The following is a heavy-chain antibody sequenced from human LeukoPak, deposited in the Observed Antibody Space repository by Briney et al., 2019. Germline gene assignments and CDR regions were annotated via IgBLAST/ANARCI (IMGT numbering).Heavy chain of an antibody. Sequence: RASVKVSCKAAGFSFTTFHINWVRQAPGQGPEWMGWVNPDTGNTGLAQKFQGRVTITQKSSETTVYMELSSLTSEDTAVYYCARRGLVAGIYDLVYGFDLWGQGTMVTVSS. V-gene: IGHV1-8*03. D-gene: IGHD3/OR15-3a*01. CDR2: VNPDTGNT. CDR1: GFSFTTFH. J-gene: IGHJ3*01. CDR3: ARRGLVAGIYDLVYGFDL.